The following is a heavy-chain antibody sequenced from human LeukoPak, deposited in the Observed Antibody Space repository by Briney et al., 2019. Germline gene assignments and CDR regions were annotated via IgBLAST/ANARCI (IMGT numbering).Heavy chain of an antibody. CDR1: GGSIRNGDFF. J-gene: IGHJ6*02. CDR3: ARDGFEDASHYGLDV. D-gene: IGHD3-16*01. CDR2: TYYRGNT. V-gene: IGHV4-30-4*01. Sequence: PSQTLSLNRSVSGGSIRNGDFFWTWIRQSPGKGLEWVGYTYYRGNTYYNPSLKSRASISMDTSNNQFSLELSSVTAADTAVYYCARDGFEDASHYGLDVWGPGTTVTVSS.